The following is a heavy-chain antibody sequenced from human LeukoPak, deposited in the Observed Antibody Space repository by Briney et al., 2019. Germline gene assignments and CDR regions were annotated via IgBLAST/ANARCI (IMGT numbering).Heavy chain of an antibody. V-gene: IGHV4-4*07. CDR2: IYTSGST. D-gene: IGHD2-2*01. CDR1: DGSISSYY. J-gene: IGHJ5*02. Sequence: SETLSLTCTVSDGSISSYYWSWIRQPAGKGLEWIGRIYTSGSTNYNPSLKSRVTMSVDTSKNQFSLKLCSVTAADTAVYYCARDREDIVVVPAAMTWNYGFWFDPWGQGTLVTVSS. CDR3: ARDREDIVVVPAAMTWNYGFWFDP.